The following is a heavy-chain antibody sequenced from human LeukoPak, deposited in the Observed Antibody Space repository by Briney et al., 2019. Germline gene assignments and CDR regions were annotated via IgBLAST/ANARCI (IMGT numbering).Heavy chain of an antibody. CDR1: GFTFSSYG. CDR3: ARDRGGVVVPAAILDY. V-gene: IGHV3-33*01. CDR2: IWYDGSNK. Sequence: GRTLRLSCAASGFTFSSYGMHWVRQAPRKGLEWVAVIWYDGSNKYYADSVKGRFTISRDNSKNTLYLQMNSLRAEDTAVYYCARDRGGVVVPAAILDYWGQGTLVTVSS. J-gene: IGHJ4*02. D-gene: IGHD2-2*01.